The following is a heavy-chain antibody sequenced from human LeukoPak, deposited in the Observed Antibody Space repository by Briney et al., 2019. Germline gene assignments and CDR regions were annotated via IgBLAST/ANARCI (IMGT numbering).Heavy chain of an antibody. CDR3: AKGESDSSGYYYWYFDL. V-gene: IGHV3-74*01. CDR1: GFTFSSYW. J-gene: IGHJ2*01. D-gene: IGHD3-22*01. CDR2: INTDGSST. Sequence: GGSLRLSCAASGFTFSSYWMHWVRQAPGKGLVWVSRINTDGSSTSYADSVKGRFTISRDNAKNTLYLQMNSLRAEDTAVYYCAKGESDSSGYYYWYFDLWGRGTLVTVSS.